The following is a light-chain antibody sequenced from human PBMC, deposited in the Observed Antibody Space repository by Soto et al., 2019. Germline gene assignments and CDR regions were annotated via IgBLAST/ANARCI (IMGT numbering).Light chain of an antibody. CDR3: QQRSNWPRT. CDR2: DAS. V-gene: IGKV3-11*01. J-gene: IGKJ4*01. Sequence: EIVLTQSPATLSLSPGERATLSCRASQSVSSYLAWYQQKPGQAPRLLIYDASNRATGIPARFSGSGSGTDFTLTISILEPEDFAVYYFQQRSNWPRTFGGGTKVEIK. CDR1: QSVSSY.